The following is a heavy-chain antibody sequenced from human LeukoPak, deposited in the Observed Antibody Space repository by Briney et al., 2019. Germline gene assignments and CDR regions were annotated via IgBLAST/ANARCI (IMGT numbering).Heavy chain of an antibody. V-gene: IGHV3-30*02. CDR2: IRYDGSIK. Sequence: PGGSLRLSCAASGFTFANYGMHWARQAPGKGLEWVAFIRYDGSIKYYADSVKGRFTISRDSSKNTLFLQMNSLRAEDTAVYYCAKDQPAATDDWGQGTLVTVSS. CDR1: GFTFANYG. D-gene: IGHD2-2*01. CDR3: AKDQPAATDD. J-gene: IGHJ4*02.